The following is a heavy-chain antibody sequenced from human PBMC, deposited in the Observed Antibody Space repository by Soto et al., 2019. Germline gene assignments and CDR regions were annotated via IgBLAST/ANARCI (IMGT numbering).Heavy chain of an antibody. CDR1: GASIISGGYY. V-gene: IGHV4-39*01. D-gene: IGHD5-12*01. Sequence: QLQLRESGPGLVKPSETLSLTCTVSGASIISGGYYWVWVRQPPGKGLERIGTIYYSGSTYYNASLEGRVTISVDTSKNQFSLKLSSVTAAYTSGYYCASLHSSYAFDLDHWGQGTLVTVSS. CDR3: ASLHSSYAFDLDH. J-gene: IGHJ4*02. CDR2: IYYSGST.